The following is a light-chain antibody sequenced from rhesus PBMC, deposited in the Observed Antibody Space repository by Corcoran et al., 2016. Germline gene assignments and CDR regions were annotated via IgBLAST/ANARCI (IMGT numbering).Light chain of an antibody. CDR1: QSLVHSNGNTY. V-gene: IGKV2-65*01. Sequence: DVVMTQSPPSLPITPGQPASISCRSSQSLVHSNGNTYLSWYQQNPGQTPRRLIYKFSKRDSGGPDRFSGNGAGTDFTLKISRVEAEDVGVYYCGQGTNVPYSFGEGTKVEIK. CDR2: KFS. CDR3: GQGTNVPYS. J-gene: IGKJ2*01.